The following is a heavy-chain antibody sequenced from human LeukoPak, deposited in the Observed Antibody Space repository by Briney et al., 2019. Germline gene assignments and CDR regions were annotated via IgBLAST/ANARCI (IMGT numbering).Heavy chain of an antibody. V-gene: IGHV4-59*01. Sequence: PSETLSLTCTVSGGSISSYYWSWIRQPPEKGLEWIGYIYYSGSTNYNPSLKSRVTISVDTSKNQFSLKLSSVTAADTAVYYCASTTVTDLYYYYYYMDVWGKGTTVTVSS. CDR1: GGSISSYY. J-gene: IGHJ6*03. D-gene: IGHD4-17*01. CDR2: IYYSGST. CDR3: ASTTVTDLYYYYYYMDV.